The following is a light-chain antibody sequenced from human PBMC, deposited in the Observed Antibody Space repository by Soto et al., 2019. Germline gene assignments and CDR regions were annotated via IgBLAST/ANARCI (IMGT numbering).Light chain of an antibody. V-gene: IGKV3-15*01. CDR1: QSVSSN. J-gene: IGKJ1*01. CDR3: QQYNNWWT. CDR2: GAS. Sequence: EIVMTQSPATLSVSPGERATLSCRASQSVSSNLAWYQQKPGQAPRLLIYGASTRATGIPASFSGSGSGTGFTLTSSSLQSEDSAVYYCQQYNNWWTFGQGTKVEIK.